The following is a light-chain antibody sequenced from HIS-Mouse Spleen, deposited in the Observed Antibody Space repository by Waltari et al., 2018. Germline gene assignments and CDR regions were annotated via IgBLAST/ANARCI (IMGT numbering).Light chain of an antibody. Sequence: QSVLTQPPSVSGAPGQRVTISCPGSSSNIGAGYAVHLYQQLPGTAPKLLIYGNSNRPSGVPDRFSGSKSGTSASLAITGLQAEDEADYYCQSYDSSLSGSVFGGGTKLTVL. CDR3: QSYDSSLSGSV. CDR2: GNS. J-gene: IGLJ3*02. V-gene: IGLV1-40*01. CDR1: SSNIGAGYA.